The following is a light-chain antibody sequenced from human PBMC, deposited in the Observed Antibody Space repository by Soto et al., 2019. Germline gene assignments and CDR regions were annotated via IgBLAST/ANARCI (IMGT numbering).Light chain of an antibody. Sequence: EIVMTQSPATLSVSPGERATLSCRASQTVTIHLAWYQQKPGQAPRLLIYGASTRATGIPARFSGSGSGTEFTLTISSLQSEDFAVYYCQQYGTSPRTFGQGTKVDIK. V-gene: IGKV3-15*01. J-gene: IGKJ1*01. CDR3: QQYGTSPRT. CDR2: GAS. CDR1: QTVTIH.